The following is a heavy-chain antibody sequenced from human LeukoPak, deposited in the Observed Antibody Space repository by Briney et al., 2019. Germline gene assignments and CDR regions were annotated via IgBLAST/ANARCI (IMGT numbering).Heavy chain of an antibody. CDR3: AKDLAIFGDY. CDR2: ISGSGGST. Sequence: GGSLRLSCAASGFTVSSNYMSWVRQAPGKGLEWVSGISGSGGSTYYADSVKGRFTISRDNSKNTLYLQMNSLRVEDTAVYYCAKDLAIFGDYWGQGTLVTVSS. D-gene: IGHD3-3*01. J-gene: IGHJ4*02. V-gene: IGHV3-23*01. CDR1: GFTVSSNY.